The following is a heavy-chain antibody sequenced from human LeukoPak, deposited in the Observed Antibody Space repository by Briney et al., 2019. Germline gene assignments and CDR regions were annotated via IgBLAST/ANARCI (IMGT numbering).Heavy chain of an antibody. V-gene: IGHV3-30*18. CDR1: GFTFSSYG. Sequence: PGGSLRLSCAAPGFTFSSYGMHWVHQAPGKGLEWVAVISYDGSNKYYADSVRGRFTISRDNSRNILYLQMNSLRAEDTAVYYCVKEIFRNGFHGLDVWGQGTTVTVSS. CDR2: ISYDGSNK. J-gene: IGHJ6*02. D-gene: IGHD5-24*01. CDR3: VKEIFRNGFHGLDV.